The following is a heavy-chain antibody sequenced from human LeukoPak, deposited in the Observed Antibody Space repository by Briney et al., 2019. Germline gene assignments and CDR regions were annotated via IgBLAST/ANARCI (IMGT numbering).Heavy chain of an antibody. CDR2: IYYSGST. CDR1: GGSISSGDYY. V-gene: IGHV4-30-4*01. Sequence: SETLSLTCTVSGGSISSGDYYWSWIRQPPGKGLEWIGYIYYSGSTYYNPSLKSRVTISVDTSKNQFSLKLSSVTAADTAVYYCARGGWGYYYDSSGYGYWGQGTLVTVSS. J-gene: IGHJ4*02. CDR3: ARGGWGYYYDSSGYGY. D-gene: IGHD3-22*01.